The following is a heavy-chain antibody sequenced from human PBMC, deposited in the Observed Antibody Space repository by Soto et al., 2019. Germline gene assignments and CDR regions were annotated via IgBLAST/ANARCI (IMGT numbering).Heavy chain of an antibody. CDR2: ISYDGSNK. CDR1: GFTFSSYA. Sequence: QVQLVESGGGVVQPGRSLRLSCAASGFTFSSYAMHWVRQAPGKGLEWVAVISYDGSNKYYADPVKGRFTISRDNSKNTLYLQMNSLRAEDTAVYYCARELYCSGGSCATNYYYGMDVWGQGTTVTVSS. V-gene: IGHV3-30-3*01. J-gene: IGHJ6*02. D-gene: IGHD2-15*01. CDR3: ARELYCSGGSCATNYYYGMDV.